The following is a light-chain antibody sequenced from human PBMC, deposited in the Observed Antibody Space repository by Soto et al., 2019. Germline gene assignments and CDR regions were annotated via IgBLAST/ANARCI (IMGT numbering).Light chain of an antibody. Sequence: QSVLTQPASVSGSLGQSITISCTGTSSDVGGYNFVSWYQQHPGKAPKLMIYEVTHRPSGISDRFSGSKSGNTASLTISGLQAGDEADYCCNSYRSNRLYVFGTGTKVTVL. CDR2: EVT. V-gene: IGLV2-14*01. J-gene: IGLJ1*01. CDR1: SSDVGGYNF. CDR3: NSYRSNRLYV.